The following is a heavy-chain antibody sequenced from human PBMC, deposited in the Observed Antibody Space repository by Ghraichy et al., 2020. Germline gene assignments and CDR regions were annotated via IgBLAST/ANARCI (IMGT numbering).Heavy chain of an antibody. CDR3: AKDISSRVAGGMFY. Sequence: ALRLSCAASGFTFDDYAMHWVRQAPGKGLEWVSGISWNSGSIGYADSVKGRFTISRDNAKNSLYLQMNSLRAEDTALYYCAKDISSRVAGGMFYWGQGFLVAVSS. CDR1: GFTFDDYA. J-gene: IGHJ4*02. D-gene: IGHD3-3*01. V-gene: IGHV3-9*01. CDR2: ISWNSGSI.